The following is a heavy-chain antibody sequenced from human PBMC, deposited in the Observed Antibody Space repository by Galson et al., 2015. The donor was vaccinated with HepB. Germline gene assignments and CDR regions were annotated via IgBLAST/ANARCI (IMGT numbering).Heavy chain of an antibody. J-gene: IGHJ4*01. CDR1: GYTFTSNG. CDR3: ARDKNYRFDY. Sequence: SVKVSCKASGYTFTSNGISWVRQAPGQGLEWMGGISTHSGNTNYAQKFQDRVTMTTDTSTNRVYMELRSLRSDGTAVYYCARDKNYRFDYWGQGNLVTVSS. V-gene: IGHV1-18*01. CDR2: ISTHSGNT. D-gene: IGHD3-16*02.